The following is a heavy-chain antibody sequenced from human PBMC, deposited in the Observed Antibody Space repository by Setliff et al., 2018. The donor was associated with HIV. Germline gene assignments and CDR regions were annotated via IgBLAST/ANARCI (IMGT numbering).Heavy chain of an antibody. D-gene: IGHD5-18*01. Sequence: GGSLRLSCAASVFAFKIHNMNWVRQAPGKGLEWLSYISYTSRTIYYMDSAKGRFTISRDNPKNSLYLQMTSLRAEDTAVYYCARDDSNGNTDAFDIWGQGTTVTVSS. CDR3: ARDDSNGNTDAFDI. J-gene: IGHJ3*02. CDR1: VFAFKIHN. CDR2: ISYTSRTI. V-gene: IGHV3-48*04.